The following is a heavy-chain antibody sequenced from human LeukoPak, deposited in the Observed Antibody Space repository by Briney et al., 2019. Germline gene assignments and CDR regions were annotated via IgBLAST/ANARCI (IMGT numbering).Heavy chain of an antibody. Sequence: SQTLSLTCTVSGGSISSCYCYWIWIPQPPGKGWEGIGYIYYSGNTYHNPSLKSPVTISVDTCKNQFSLKMSDVTAADTAVYYCDRLMTTLYVWFDPWGQGTLVTVSS. V-gene: IGHV4-30-4*08. J-gene: IGHJ5*02. CDR3: DRLMTTLYVWFDP. CDR2: IYYSGNT. CDR1: GGSISSCYCY. D-gene: IGHD3-16*01.